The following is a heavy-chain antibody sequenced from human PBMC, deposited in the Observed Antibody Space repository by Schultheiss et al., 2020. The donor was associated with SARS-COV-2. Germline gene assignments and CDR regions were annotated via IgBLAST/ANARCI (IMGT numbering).Heavy chain of an antibody. D-gene: IGHD4-11*01. J-gene: IGHJ6*02. Sequence: GGSLRLSCAASGFTFSSYAMHWVRQAPGKGLEWVAVISYDGSNKYYADSVKGRFTISRDNSKNTLYLQMNSLKTEDTAVYYCTTDPLTLYSNYEDYYYYYGMDVWGQGTTVTVSS. V-gene: IGHV3-30-3*01. CDR1: GFTFSSYA. CDR2: ISYDGSNK. CDR3: TTDPLTLYSNYEDYYYYYGMDV.